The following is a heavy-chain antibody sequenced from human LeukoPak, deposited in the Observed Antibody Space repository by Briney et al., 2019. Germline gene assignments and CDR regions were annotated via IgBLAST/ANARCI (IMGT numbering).Heavy chain of an antibody. J-gene: IGHJ4*02. CDR1: GYTFTGYY. D-gene: IGHD4-11*01. CDR3: ARLDYSKFDY. V-gene: IGHV1-46*01. Sequence: ASVKVSCKASGYTFTGYYMHWVRQAPGQGLEWMGIIKPSDGSTIYAQKFQGRVTMTSDTSTTTVYMEVSSLRSDDTAVYYCARLDYSKFDYWGQGTLVTVSS. CDR2: IKPSDGST.